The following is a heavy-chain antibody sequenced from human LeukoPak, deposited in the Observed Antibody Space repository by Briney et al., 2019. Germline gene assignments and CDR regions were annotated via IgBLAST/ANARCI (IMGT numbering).Heavy chain of an antibody. D-gene: IGHD2-2*01. J-gene: IGHJ3*02. CDR2: IYSGGST. CDR1: GGSISSYY. V-gene: IGHV3-66*01. Sequence: ETLSLTCTVSGGSISSYYWSWIRQPPGKGLEWVSVIYSGGSTYHADSVKGRFTISRDNSKNTLYLQMNSLRAEDTAVYYCARDGSSDAFDIWGQGTMATVSS. CDR3: ARDGSSDAFDI.